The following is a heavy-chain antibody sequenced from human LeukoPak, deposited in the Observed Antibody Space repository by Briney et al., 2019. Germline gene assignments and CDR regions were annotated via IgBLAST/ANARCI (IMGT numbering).Heavy chain of an antibody. V-gene: IGHV3-30-3*01. CDR3: ARVPYGSGTYTDY. CDR2: ITYDGGDK. CDR1: GFTFSTYA. D-gene: IGHD3-10*01. Sequence: PGGSLRLSCAASGFTFSTYAMHWVRQAPGKGLEWVAVITYDGGDKYYADSVEGRFTISRDNSKNTVYLQMNSLRAEDTAVYYCARVPYGSGTYTDYWGRGTLVTVSS. J-gene: IGHJ4*02.